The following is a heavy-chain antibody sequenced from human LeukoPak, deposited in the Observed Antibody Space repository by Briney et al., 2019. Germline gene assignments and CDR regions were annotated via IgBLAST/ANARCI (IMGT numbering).Heavy chain of an antibody. J-gene: IGHJ6*02. CDR3: ATAPILRGEGGEHYKYGMDV. Sequence: SETLSLTCGVSVGSISSGNWWSWVRQSPGKGLEWIGEIYHNGTPNYNRSLKSRVTISADTFKNHFSLKLTSVTAADTAVYYCATAPILRGEGGEHYKYGMDVWGQGTTVIVSS. V-gene: IGHV4/OR15-8*01. CDR1: VGSISSGNW. D-gene: IGHD2-2*02. CDR2: IYHNGTP.